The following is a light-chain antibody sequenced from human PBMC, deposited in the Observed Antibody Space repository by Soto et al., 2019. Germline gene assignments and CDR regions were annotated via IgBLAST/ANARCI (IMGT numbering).Light chain of an antibody. CDR3: QQYNNWRT. Sequence: EIVMTQSPATLSVSPGERATLSCRASQSVSSNLAWYQQKPGQAPRLLIHDASTRATGTPARFSGSGSGTEFTLTNSSLQSEDSAVYYCQQYNNWRTFGQGTKVEIK. CDR2: DAS. V-gene: IGKV3-15*01. CDR1: QSVSSN. J-gene: IGKJ1*01.